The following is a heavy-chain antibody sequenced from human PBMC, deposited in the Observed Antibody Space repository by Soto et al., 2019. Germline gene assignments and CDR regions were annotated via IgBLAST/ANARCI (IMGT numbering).Heavy chain of an antibody. Sequence: ASVTVSCQASGSTFPSYDINWVRQATGQGLEYLGWMNPNSGNTAYVQKFQGRVTMTWDTSITTAYMELSSLRSEDTAVYFCPRGIKYGAYSRWFDPWGQGTLVTVSS. V-gene: IGHV1-8*01. J-gene: IGHJ5*02. D-gene: IGHD4-17*01. CDR2: MNPNSGNT. CDR1: GSTFPSYD. CDR3: PRGIKYGAYSRWFDP.